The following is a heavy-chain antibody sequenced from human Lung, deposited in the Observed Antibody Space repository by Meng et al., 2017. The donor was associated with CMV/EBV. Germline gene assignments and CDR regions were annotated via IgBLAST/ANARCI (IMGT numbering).Heavy chain of an antibody. CDR2: ISSSSRTA. J-gene: IGHJ4*02. D-gene: IGHD1-26*01. Sequence: SCAASGFTFSSYSMNWVRQAPGKGLEWLSYISSSSRTADYADSVKGRLTISRDNVNKSLYLQINSLRAEDTAVYYCARDYVGASGLDYGGQGNLVTVSS. CDR3: ARDYVGASGLDY. V-gene: IGHV3-48*01. CDR1: GFTFSSYS.